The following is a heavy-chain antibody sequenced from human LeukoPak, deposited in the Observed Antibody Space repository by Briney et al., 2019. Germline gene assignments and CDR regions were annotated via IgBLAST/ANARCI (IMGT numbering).Heavy chain of an antibody. CDR1: GFTFSSYA. CDR2: IKQDGSEK. J-gene: IGHJ3*02. Sequence: GRSLRLSCAASGFTFSSYAMHWVRQAPGKGLEWVANIKQDGSEKYYVDSLKGRFTISRDNAKNSLYLQMNSLRADDTAVYYCARLGGKGDAFDIWGQGTMVTVSS. V-gene: IGHV3-7*01. CDR3: ARLGGKGDAFDI. D-gene: IGHD1-26*01.